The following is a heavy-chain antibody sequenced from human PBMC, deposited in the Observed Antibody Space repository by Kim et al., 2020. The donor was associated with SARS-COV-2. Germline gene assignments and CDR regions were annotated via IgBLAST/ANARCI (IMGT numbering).Heavy chain of an antibody. CDR2: IYYSGST. J-gene: IGHJ4*02. Sequence: SETLSLTCTVSGGSISSSSYYWGWIRQPPGKGLEWIGSIYYSGSTYYNPSLKSRVTISVDTSKNQFSLKLSSVTAADTAVYYCARRGEPQDDFWSGYPYFDYWGQGTLVTVSS. V-gene: IGHV4-39*01. CDR1: GGSISSSSYY. CDR3: ARRGEPQDDFWSGYPYFDY. D-gene: IGHD3-3*01.